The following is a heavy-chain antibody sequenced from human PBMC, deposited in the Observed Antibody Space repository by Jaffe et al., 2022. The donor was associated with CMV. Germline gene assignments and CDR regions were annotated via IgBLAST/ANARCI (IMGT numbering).Heavy chain of an antibody. CDR2: ISSSSSTI. D-gene: IGHD2-2*02. CDR1: GFTFSSYS. CDR3: ARDMTEGQYCSSTSCYMRDY. V-gene: IGHV3-48*02. Sequence: EVQLVESGGGLVQPGGSLRLSCAASGFTFSSYSMNWVRQAPGKGLEWVSYISSSSSTIYYADSVKGRFTISRDNAKNSLYLQMNSLRDEDTAVYYCARDMTEGQYCSSTSCYMRDYWGQGTLVTVSS. J-gene: IGHJ4*02.